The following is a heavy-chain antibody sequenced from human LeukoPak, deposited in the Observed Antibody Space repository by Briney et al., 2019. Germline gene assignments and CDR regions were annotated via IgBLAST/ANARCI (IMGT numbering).Heavy chain of an antibody. CDR1: GFTFSSYW. CDR2: IKQDGSEK. J-gene: IGHJ4*02. D-gene: IGHD5-18*01. CDR3: ARWGFYTAVALDY. Sequence: GGSLRLXCAASGFTFSSYWMSWVRRAPGKGLEWVANIKQDGSEKYYVDSVKGRFTISRDNAKNSLYLQMNSLRAEDTAVYYCARWGFYTAVALDYWGQGTLVTVSS. V-gene: IGHV3-7*01.